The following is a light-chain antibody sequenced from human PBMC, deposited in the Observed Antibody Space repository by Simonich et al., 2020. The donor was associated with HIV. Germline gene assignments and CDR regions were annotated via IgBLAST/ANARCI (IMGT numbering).Light chain of an antibody. V-gene: IGKV4-1*01. CDR2: CAS. CDR1: QSLLYSSNNQNY. J-gene: IGKJ2*01. CDR3: QQYYDTPYT. Sequence: DIVMTQSPDSLAVSLGERATINCKSSQSLLYSSNNQNYLAWYQQKPGQPPKLLIYCASTRESGVPDRFSGSGSGPDFTLTISTLQAEDVAVYYCQQYYDTPYTFGQGTKLEI.